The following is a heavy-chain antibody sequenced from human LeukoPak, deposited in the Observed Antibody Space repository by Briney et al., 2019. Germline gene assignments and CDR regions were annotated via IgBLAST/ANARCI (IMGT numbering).Heavy chain of an antibody. V-gene: IGHV3-21*01. CDR1: GFTFSSYS. Sequence: GGSLRLSCAASGFTFSSYSMNWVRQAPGKGLEGVSSISSSSSYIYYADSVKGRFTISRDNAKNSLYLQMHSLRAEDTAVYSCASDRGSGYYDSSGYYPDAFDIWGQGTLVTVSS. CDR2: ISSSSSYI. CDR3: ASDRGSGYYDSSGYYPDAFDI. D-gene: IGHD3-22*01. J-gene: IGHJ3*02.